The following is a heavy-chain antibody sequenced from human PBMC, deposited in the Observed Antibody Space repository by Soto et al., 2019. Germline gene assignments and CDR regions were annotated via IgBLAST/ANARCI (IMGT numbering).Heavy chain of an antibody. CDR3: SRGRKRGYCSSTSCYAGNWFDP. CDR1: GYTFTSYD. Sequence: ASVKVSCKASGYTFTSYDINWVRQATGQGLEWMGWMNPNSGKTGYAQKFQGRVTMTRNTSISTAYMELSSLRSEDTAVYYCSRGRKRGYCSSTSCYAGNWFDPWGQGTLVTVS. CDR2: MNPNSGKT. J-gene: IGHJ5*02. D-gene: IGHD2-2*01. V-gene: IGHV1-8*01.